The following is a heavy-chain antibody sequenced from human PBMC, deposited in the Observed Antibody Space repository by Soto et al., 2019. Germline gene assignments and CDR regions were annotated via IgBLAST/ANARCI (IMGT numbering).Heavy chain of an antibody. CDR1: GFSLSTTGKS. V-gene: IGHV2-5*02. J-gene: IGHJ4*02. Sequence: QITLKESGPTLVKPTQTLTLTCTFAGFSLSTTGKSVAWIRQPPGKALEWLSAIYWDDDKRYSPSLNTSLTISKDTSKNQVVLKLTNMDPSDIGTYYCAHSRGDVHYFPYWCQGTLVSVSS. D-gene: IGHD3-16*01. CDR3: AHSRGDVHYFPY. CDR2: IYWDDDK.